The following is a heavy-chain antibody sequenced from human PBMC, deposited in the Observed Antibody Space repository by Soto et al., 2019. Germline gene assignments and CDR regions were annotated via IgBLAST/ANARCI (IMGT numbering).Heavy chain of an antibody. CDR2: ISWNSGSI. D-gene: IGHD1-1*01. CDR1: GFTFDDYA. CDR3: AKDMKGSQVLFDY. V-gene: IGHV3-9*01. Sequence: GGSLRLSCAASGFTFDDYAMHWVRQAPGKGLEWISGISWNSGSIGYADSVKGRFTISRDNAKNSLYLQMNSLRAEDTALYYCAKDMKGSQVLFDYWGQGTLVTVSS. J-gene: IGHJ4*02.